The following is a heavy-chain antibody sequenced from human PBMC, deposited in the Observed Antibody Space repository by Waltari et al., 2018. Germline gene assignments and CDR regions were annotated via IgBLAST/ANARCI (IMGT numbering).Heavy chain of an antibody. CDR3: ARGTETTVTHLDY. J-gene: IGHJ4*02. V-gene: IGHV4-34*01. Sequence: QVQLQQWGAGLLKPSETLSLTCAVYGGSFSGYYWSWIRQPPGKGLEWIGEINHSGSTNYNPSLKSRVTISVDTSKNQFSLKLSSVTAADTAVYYCARGTETTVTHLDYWGQGTLVTVSS. D-gene: IGHD4-17*01. CDR2: INHSGST. CDR1: GGSFSGYY.